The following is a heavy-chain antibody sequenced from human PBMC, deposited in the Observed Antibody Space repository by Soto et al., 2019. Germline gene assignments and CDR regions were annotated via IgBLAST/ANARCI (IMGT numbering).Heavy chain of an antibody. CDR2: IYYSGST. D-gene: IGHD3-22*01. CDR1: GGSISSGDYY. J-gene: IGHJ4*02. CDR3: ARGELQSYYYDSSGPPGH. V-gene: IGHV4-30-4*01. Sequence: PSETLSLTCTVSGGSISSGDYYWSWIRQPPGKGLEWIGYIYYSGSTYYNPSLKSRVTISVDTSKNQFSLKLSSVTAADTAVYYCARGELQSYYYDSSGPPGHWGQGTLVTVSS.